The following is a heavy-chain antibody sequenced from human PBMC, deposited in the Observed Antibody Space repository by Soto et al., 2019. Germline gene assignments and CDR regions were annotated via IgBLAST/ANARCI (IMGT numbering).Heavy chain of an antibody. CDR2: INNSEST. V-gene: IGHV4-34*01. D-gene: IGHD2-21*02. CDR1: VGSFSGYY. Sequence: QEQLQQWGAGLLKPSETLSLTCAVYVGSFSGYYWSWIRQPPGKGLEWIGEINNSESTNCNPSLKLRVPRSVDMSKNQFSLKRSSVTAADTAVYYCARARVEVTTGARYGMDVWGQGTTVTVSS. CDR3: ARARVEVTTGARYGMDV. J-gene: IGHJ6*02.